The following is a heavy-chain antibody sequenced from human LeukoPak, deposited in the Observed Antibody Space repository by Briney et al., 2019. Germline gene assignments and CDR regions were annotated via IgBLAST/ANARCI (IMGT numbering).Heavy chain of an antibody. CDR2: IKQDGSEK. V-gene: IGHV3-7*03. J-gene: IGHJ6*04. CDR3: ARDHVTMVRVVIITPYYGMDV. D-gene: IGHD3-10*01. CDR1: GFTFSSYW. Sequence: PGGSLRLSCAASGFTFSSYWMSWVRQAPGKWLEWVANIKQDGSEKYYVDSVKGRFTISRDNAKNSLYLQMNSLRAKDTAVYYCARDHVTMVRVVIITPYYGMDVWGKGTTVTVSS.